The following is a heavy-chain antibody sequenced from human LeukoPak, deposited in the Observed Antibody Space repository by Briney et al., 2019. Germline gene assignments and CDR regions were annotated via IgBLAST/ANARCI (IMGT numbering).Heavy chain of an antibody. CDR1: GLTVSSNY. Sequence: GRSLRLSCAASGLTVSSNYMSWVRQAPGRGLEWVSIIYSDGNTYYADSVKGRFTISRDNSKNTLYLQMNSLRAEDTAVYYCARDNGYSGYENWGQGTLVTVSS. CDR3: ARDNGYSGYEN. D-gene: IGHD5-12*01. V-gene: IGHV3-53*01. J-gene: IGHJ4*02. CDR2: IYSDGNT.